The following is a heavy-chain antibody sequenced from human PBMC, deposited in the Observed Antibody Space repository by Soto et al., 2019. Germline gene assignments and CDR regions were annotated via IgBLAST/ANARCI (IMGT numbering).Heavy chain of an antibody. D-gene: IGHD2-2*03. J-gene: IGHJ4*02. CDR2: IYYSGST. CDR3: AREGMDGHGLFDY. CDR1: GGSISSGGYY. Sequence: TLSLTCTVSGGSISSGGYYWSWIRQHPGKGLEWIGYIYYSGSTYYNPSLKSRVTISVDTSKNQFSLKLSSVTAADTAVYYCAREGMDGHGLFDYWGQGTLVTVS. V-gene: IGHV4-31*03.